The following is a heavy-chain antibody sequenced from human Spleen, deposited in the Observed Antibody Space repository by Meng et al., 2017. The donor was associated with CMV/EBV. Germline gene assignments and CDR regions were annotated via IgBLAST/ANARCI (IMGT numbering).Heavy chain of an antibody. D-gene: IGHD3-16*02. CDR1: GFTFSRHT. Sequence: ESLKISCAASGFTFSRHTMNWVRQPPGKGLEYIGYVYYSGSTNYNPSLSNRVTISVDTSKNNFSLKLNSVTAADTATYYCARLYPGKLFDFWGQGTPVTVSS. CDR2: VYYSGST. V-gene: IGHV4-59*11. J-gene: IGHJ4*02. CDR3: ARLYPGKLFDF.